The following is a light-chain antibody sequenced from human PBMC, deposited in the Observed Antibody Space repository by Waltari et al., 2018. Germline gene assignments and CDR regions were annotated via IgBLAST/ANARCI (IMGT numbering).Light chain of an antibody. CDR2: DVS. J-gene: IGKJ1*01. Sequence: CRASQSVSSSLAWYQQKPGQAPRLLFHDVSNRATGIPARFSVSGSGTDFTLTISSLEAEDFAVYYCQQRSNWPPTFGQGTKVEIK. CDR3: QQRSNWPPT. CDR1: QSVSSS. V-gene: IGKV3-11*01.